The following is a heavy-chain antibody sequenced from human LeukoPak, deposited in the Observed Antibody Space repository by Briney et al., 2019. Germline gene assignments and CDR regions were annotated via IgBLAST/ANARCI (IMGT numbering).Heavy chain of an antibody. Sequence: GASVKVSCKASGYTFTSYAMHWVRQAPGQRLEWMGWINAGNGNTKYSQEFQGRVTITRDTSASTAYMELSSLRSEDMAVYYCARDGRGYYGSGSYYGRSYYFDYWGQGTLVTVSS. V-gene: IGHV1-3*03. J-gene: IGHJ4*02. CDR1: GYTFTSYA. CDR2: INAGNGNT. CDR3: ARDGRGYYGSGSYYGRSYYFDY. D-gene: IGHD3-10*01.